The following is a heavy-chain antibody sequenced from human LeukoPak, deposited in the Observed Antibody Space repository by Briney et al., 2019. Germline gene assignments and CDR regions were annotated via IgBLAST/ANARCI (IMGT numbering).Heavy chain of an antibody. CDR3: AKDLYDSSGYYSGFDY. CDR2: ISGSGGST. CDR1: GFTFSSYP. J-gene: IGHJ4*02. Sequence: GGSLRLSFAASGFTFSSYPMSWVRQAPGKGLEWVSAISGSGGSTYYADSVKGRFTISRDNSKNTLYLQMNSLRAEDTAVYYCAKDLYDSSGYYSGFDYWGQGTLVTVSS. D-gene: IGHD3-22*01. V-gene: IGHV3-23*01.